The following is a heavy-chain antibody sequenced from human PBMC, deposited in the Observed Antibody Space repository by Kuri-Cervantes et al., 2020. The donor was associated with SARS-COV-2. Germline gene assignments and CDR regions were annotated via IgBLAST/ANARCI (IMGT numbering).Heavy chain of an antibody. CDR2: VTDDGGST. V-gene: IGHV3-23*01. CDR3: VKGSAARRPYYFDS. D-gene: IGHD6-13*01. CDR1: GITFSSYA. J-gene: IGHJ4*02. Sequence: LSLTCSASGITFSSYAMSWVRQAPGKGLEWVSAVTDDGGSTYHADFVKGRFTISRDNSKTPLFLQMNSLRAEDTAAYHGVKGSAARRPYYFDSWGQGTLVTVSS.